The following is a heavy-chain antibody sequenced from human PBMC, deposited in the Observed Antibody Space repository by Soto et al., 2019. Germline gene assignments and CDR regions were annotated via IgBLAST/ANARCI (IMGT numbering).Heavy chain of an antibody. V-gene: IGHV1-69*13. J-gene: IGHJ4*02. CDR3: ARAPADRYYDFWSGSYGYFDY. CDR2: IIPIFGTA. Sequence: SVTVSCNASGGTFSSYAIGWGRQAPGQGLEWMGGIIPIFGTANYAQKFLGRVTITADESTSTAYMELSSLRSEDTAVYYCARAPADRYYDFWSGSYGYFDYWGQGTRVTVSS. CDR1: GGTFSSYA. D-gene: IGHD3-3*01.